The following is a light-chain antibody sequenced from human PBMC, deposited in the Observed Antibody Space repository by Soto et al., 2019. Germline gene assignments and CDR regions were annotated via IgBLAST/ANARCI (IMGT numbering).Light chain of an antibody. Sequence: QAVVTQPPSASGTPGQRVTISCSGSSSNIGSNYVYWYQQLPGTAPKLLIYRNNLRPSGVPDRFSGSKSGTSASLAISGLRSEDEADYYCAAWDDSLSGYVFGTGTKLTVL. CDR3: AAWDDSLSGYV. CDR2: RNN. V-gene: IGLV1-47*01. J-gene: IGLJ1*01. CDR1: SSNIGSNY.